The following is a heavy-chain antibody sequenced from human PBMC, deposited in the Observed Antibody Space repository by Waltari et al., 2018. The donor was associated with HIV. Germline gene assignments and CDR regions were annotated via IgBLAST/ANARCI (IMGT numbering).Heavy chain of an antibody. J-gene: IGHJ6*02. Sequence: QVQLVQSGAEVKKPGSSVKVSCKASGGTFSNYALTWVRQAPGQGLEWMGGITPLFGTSNYAQKFHGRLTITADESTSTAYMELSSLRSEDTAVFYCARVTRPSMVNDYVLDVWGQGTTVTV. CDR3: ARVTRPSMVNDYVLDV. V-gene: IGHV1-69*13. CDR2: ITPLFGTS. D-gene: IGHD5-18*01. CDR1: GGTFSNYA.